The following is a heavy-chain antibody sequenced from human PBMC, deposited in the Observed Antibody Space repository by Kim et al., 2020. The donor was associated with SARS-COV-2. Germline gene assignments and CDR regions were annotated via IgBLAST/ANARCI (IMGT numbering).Heavy chain of an antibody. CDR3: ARAARSWGSYRYALRMTYFDY. Sequence: SETLSLTCAVSGGSISSSNWWSWVRQPPGKGLEWIGEIYHSGSTNYNPSLKSRVTISVDKSKNQFSLKLSSVTAADTAVYYCARAARSWGSYRYALRMTYFDYWGQGTLVTVSS. CDR2: IYHSGST. J-gene: IGHJ4*02. V-gene: IGHV4-4*02. D-gene: IGHD3-16*02. CDR1: GGSISSSNW.